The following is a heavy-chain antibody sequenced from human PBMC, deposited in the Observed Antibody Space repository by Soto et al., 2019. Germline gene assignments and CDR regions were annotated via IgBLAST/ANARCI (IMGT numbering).Heavy chain of an antibody. V-gene: IGHV3-23*01. CDR2: ISGSGGST. J-gene: IGHJ2*01. CDR1: GFTFSSYA. Sequence: GGSLRLSCAASGFTFSSYAMSWVRQAPGKGLEWVSAISGSGGSTYYADSVKGRFTISRDNSKNTLYLQMNSLRAEDTAVYYCAKDRNLKDSSGWHQDRYFDLWGRGTLVTVSS. D-gene: IGHD6-19*01. CDR3: AKDRNLKDSSGWHQDRYFDL.